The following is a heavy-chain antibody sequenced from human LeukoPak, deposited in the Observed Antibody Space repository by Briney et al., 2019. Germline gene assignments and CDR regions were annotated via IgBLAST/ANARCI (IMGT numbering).Heavy chain of an antibody. J-gene: IGHJ4*02. CDR2: ISYDGSNK. D-gene: IGHD2-2*02. Sequence: GGSLRLSCAASGFTFSSYAMHWVRQAPGKGLEWVAVISYDGSNKYYADSVKGRFTISRDNSKNTLYLQMNSLRPEDTAVYYCARDTSPMLLYLFDFWGQGTLVTVSS. V-gene: IGHV3-30-3*01. CDR1: GFTFSSYA. CDR3: ARDTSPMLLYLFDF.